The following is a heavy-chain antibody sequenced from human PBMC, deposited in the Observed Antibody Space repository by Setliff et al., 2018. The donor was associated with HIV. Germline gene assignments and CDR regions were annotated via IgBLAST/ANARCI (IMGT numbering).Heavy chain of an antibody. CDR1: GFTFSGSW. CDR3: VKDTIEVLRIFSDH. D-gene: IGHD3-9*01. Sequence: PGGSLRLSCAASGFTFSGSWMHWVRQAPGEGLVWISRINSDGRSTIYADSVKGRFTISRDNAKNSLYLQMYSLRAEDTAVYYCVKDTIEVLRIFSDHWGQGTLVTVSS. CDR2: INSDGRST. J-gene: IGHJ4*02. V-gene: IGHV3-74*01.